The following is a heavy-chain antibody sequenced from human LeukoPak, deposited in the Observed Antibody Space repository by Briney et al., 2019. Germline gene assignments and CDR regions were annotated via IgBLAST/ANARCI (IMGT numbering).Heavy chain of an antibody. CDR1: GFTFSAYW. CDR3: AKVRSRGFDAFDI. J-gene: IGHJ3*02. Sequence: PGGSLRLSCAASGFTFSAYWMHLVRQPPGKGLVWVSRINSDGSSSSYADSVKGRFTISRDNAKNTLYLQMNSLRAEDTAVYYCAKVRSRGFDAFDIWGQGTMVTV. D-gene: IGHD5-12*01. CDR2: INSDGSSS. V-gene: IGHV3-74*01.